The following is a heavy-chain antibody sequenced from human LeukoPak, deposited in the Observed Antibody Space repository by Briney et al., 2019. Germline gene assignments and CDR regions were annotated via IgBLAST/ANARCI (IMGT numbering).Heavy chain of an antibody. V-gene: IGHV1-58*02. CDR3: AAGGYGDYPKDAFDI. CDR1: GFTFTSSA. D-gene: IGHD4-17*01. CDR2: IVVGSGST. J-gene: IGHJ3*02. Sequence: GTSVKVSCKASGFTFTSSAMQWVRQARGQRLEWIGWIVVGSGSTNYAQKFQERVTITRDMSTSTAYMELSSLRSEDTAVYYCAAGGYGDYPKDAFDIWGQGTMVTVSS.